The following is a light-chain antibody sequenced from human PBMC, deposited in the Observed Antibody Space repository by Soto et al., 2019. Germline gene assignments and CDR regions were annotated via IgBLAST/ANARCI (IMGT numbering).Light chain of an antibody. CDR1: RSVLYKSNNKNH. V-gene: IGKV1-39*01. J-gene: IGKJ5*01. CDR3: QQRFSVPPT. Sequence: DIALTQSPDSLAVSLGERATMNCKCSRSVLYKSNNKNHVNWYQQKPGKAPKLLIYSTSNLQSGVPSGFSGSGSGTNFSLTISNLQPGDFATYYCQQRFSVPPTFGQGTRLV. CDR2: STS.